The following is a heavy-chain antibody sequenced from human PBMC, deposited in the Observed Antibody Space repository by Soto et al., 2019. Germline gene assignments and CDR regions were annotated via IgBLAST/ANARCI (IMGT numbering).Heavy chain of an antibody. CDR1: GGSISSYY. Sequence: PSETLSLTCTVSGGSISSYYWSWIRQPPGTGLEWIGEINHSGSTNYNPSLKSRVTISVDKSKNQFSLKLSSVTAADTAVYYCARFGSGSGLDVWGQGTTV. CDR2: INHSGST. CDR3: ARFGSGSGLDV. V-gene: IGHV4-34*01. D-gene: IGHD3-10*01. J-gene: IGHJ6*02.